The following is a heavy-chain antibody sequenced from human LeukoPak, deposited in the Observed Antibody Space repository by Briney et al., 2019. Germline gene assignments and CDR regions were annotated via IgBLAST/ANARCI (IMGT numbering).Heavy chain of an antibody. CDR1: GFTFSGYW. CDR3: ARDRGFGQADV. J-gene: IGHJ6*04. CDR2: IKQDGGEK. D-gene: IGHD3-10*01. V-gene: IGHV3-7*01. Sequence: GGSLRLSCAASGFTFSGYWMSWLRQAPGKGLEWVSNIKQDGGEKYYVDSVKGRFTISRDNAKNSLYLQMNSLRAEDTAVYYCARDRGFGQADVWGKGTTVTVSS.